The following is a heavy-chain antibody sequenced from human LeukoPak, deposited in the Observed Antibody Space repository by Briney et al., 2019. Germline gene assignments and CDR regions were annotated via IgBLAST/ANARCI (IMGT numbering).Heavy chain of an antibody. CDR1: GFTFSSYA. CDR2: ISGSGGST. V-gene: IGHV3-23*01. Sequence: PGGSLRLSCAASGFTFSSYAMSWVRQAPGKGLEWVSAISGSGGSTYYADSVKGRFTISRDNSKNTLYLQMNSLRAEDTAVYYCAKFRYSRDAGGGGFDYWGQGTLVTVSS. D-gene: IGHD6-13*01. J-gene: IGHJ4*02. CDR3: AKFRYSRDAGGGGFDY.